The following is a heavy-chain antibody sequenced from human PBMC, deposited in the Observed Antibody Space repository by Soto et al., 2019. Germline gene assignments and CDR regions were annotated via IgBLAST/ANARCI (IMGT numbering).Heavy chain of an antibody. CDR3: ARQILPRGLYCSP. CDR1: GGTFSSYT. Sequence: GASVKVSCKASGGTFSSYTISWVRQAPGQGLEWMGRIIPILGIANYADSVKGRFTISRDNAKNSLYLQMNSLRAEDTAVYYCARQILPRGLYCSPWGQGTLVTVSS. CDR2: IIPILGIA. D-gene: IGHD2-15*01. V-gene: IGHV1-69*02. J-gene: IGHJ5*02.